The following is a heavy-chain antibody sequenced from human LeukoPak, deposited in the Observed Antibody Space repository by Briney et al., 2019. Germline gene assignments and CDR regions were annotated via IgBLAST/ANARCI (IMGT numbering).Heavy chain of an antibody. CDR1: GYTFTGYY. Sequence: ASVKVSCKASGYTFTGYYMHWVRQAPGQGLEWMGRINPNSGGTNYAQKFQGRVTMTRDTSISTAYMELSRLRSDDTAVYYCARGTYYYYYYGMDVWGQGTTVTVSS. D-gene: IGHD1/OR15-1a*01. V-gene: IGHV1-2*06. CDR3: ARGTYYYYYYGMDV. J-gene: IGHJ6*02. CDR2: INPNSGGT.